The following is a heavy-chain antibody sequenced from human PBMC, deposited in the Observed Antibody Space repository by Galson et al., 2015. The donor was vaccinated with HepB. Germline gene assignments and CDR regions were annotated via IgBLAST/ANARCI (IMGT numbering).Heavy chain of an antibody. CDR2: IRSDGSKK. V-gene: IGHV3-30*02. CDR1: GFIFSSYG. J-gene: IGHJ4*02. CDR3: AKLGGDS. D-gene: IGHD3-16*01. Sequence: SLRLSCAASGFIFSSYGMHWVRQAPGKGLEWVTFIRSDGSKKYYGDSVKGRFAISRDNSKNTLYLQMNSLRVEDTAVYYCAKLGGDSWGQGALVTVSS.